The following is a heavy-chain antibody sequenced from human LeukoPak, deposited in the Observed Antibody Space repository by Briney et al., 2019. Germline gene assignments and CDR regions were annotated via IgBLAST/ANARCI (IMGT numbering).Heavy chain of an antibody. CDR1: GGSISGWY. CDR2: IYYSGGT. D-gene: IGHD3-22*01. Sequence: SETLSLTCTVSGGSISGWYWSWIRQPPGKGLEWIGYIYYSGGTSYNPSLKSRVTISVDTSKSQFSLKLSSVTAADTAVYYCARGGDYYDSMIWGQGTLVTVSS. V-gene: IGHV4-59*01. J-gene: IGHJ4*02. CDR3: ARGGDYYDSMI.